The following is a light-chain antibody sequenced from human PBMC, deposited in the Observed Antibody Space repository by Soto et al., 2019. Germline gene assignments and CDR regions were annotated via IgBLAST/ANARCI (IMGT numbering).Light chain of an antibody. CDR1: ESLNTK. Sequence: EVVLTQSPATLSVSPGERATLSCRASESLNTKSVWYQQKPGQAPRLLMSDAFTRSPGIPARFNGSGSGTEFPLTISSLQYEDLAVYYCQLYVRWSPITFGQGTRLEI. J-gene: IGKJ5*01. CDR3: QLYVRWSPIT. CDR2: DAF. V-gene: IGKV3-15*01.